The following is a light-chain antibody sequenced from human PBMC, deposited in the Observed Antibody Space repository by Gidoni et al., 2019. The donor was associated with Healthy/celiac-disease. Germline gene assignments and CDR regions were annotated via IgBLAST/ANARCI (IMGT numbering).Light chain of an antibody. J-gene: IGKJ1*01. CDR2: LGS. CDR3: MQALQTSWT. V-gene: IGKV2-28*01. CDR1: QSLLHSNGYNY. Sequence: IVMTQSPLPLPVPPGEPASISCRSSQSLLHSNGYNYLDWYLQKPGQSPQLLIYLGSNRASGVPDRFSGSGSGTDFTLKISRVEAEDVGVYYCMQALQTSWTFGQGTKVEIK.